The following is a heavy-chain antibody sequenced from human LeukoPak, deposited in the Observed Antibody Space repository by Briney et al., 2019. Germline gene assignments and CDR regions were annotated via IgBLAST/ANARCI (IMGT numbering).Heavy chain of an antibody. Sequence: PSETLSLTCTVSGGSISSYYWNWIRQPPGKGLEWIAYIHDSGSTNYDPSLKSRVTISVDTSKNQFSLKLSSVTAADTAVYYCARHRGSSSLIDYWGQGTLVTVSS. CDR1: GGSISSYY. V-gene: IGHV4-59*08. J-gene: IGHJ4*02. CDR2: IHDSGST. CDR3: ARHRGSSSLIDY. D-gene: IGHD6-6*01.